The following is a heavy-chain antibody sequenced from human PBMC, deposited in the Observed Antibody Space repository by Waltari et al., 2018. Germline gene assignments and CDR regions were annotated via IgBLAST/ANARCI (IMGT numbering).Heavy chain of an antibody. Sequence: QVQLVQSGAEVKKPGASVKVSCKASGYTFTSYAMHWVRQAPGQRLEWMGWINAGNGNTKDSQKFQGRVTITRDTSASTAYMELSSLRSEDTAVYYCARGMITFGGVIAGHYYYYGMDVWGQGTTVTVSS. CDR2: INAGNGNT. CDR1: GYTFTSYA. CDR3: ARGMITFGGVIAGHYYYYGMDV. J-gene: IGHJ6*02. V-gene: IGHV1-3*01. D-gene: IGHD3-16*02.